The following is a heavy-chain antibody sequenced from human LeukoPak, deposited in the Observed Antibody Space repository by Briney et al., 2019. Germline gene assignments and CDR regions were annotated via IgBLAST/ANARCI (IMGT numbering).Heavy chain of an antibody. Sequence: PGVSLRLSCAASLFTFSSYSMIWVRQAPGKGLEGVSAISCSGGSTYYADSVKGRFTIYRDNSKNTLYLQMNSLRAEDTAVYYCATGSAYWGQGTLVTVSS. CDR3: ATGSAY. CDR2: ISCSGGST. V-gene: IGHV3-23*01. J-gene: IGHJ4*02. CDR1: LFTFSSYS.